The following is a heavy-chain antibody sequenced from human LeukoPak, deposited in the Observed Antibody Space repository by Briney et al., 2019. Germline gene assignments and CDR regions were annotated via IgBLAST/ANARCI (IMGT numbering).Heavy chain of an antibody. V-gene: IGHV4-38-2*01. CDR3: ARGGERYFDY. D-gene: IGHD3-9*01. CDR2: IHSGST. Sequence: SETLSLTCDVSGYSVSSPYYWGWIRQPPGKGLEWIGTIHSGSTFYNPSLKSRVTISVDTSKNQFSLKLSSVTAADTAVYYCARGGERYFDYWGQGTLVTVSS. CDR1: GYSVSSPYY. J-gene: IGHJ4*02.